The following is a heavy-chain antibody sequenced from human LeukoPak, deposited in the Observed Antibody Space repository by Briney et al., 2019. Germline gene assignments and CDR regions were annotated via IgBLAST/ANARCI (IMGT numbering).Heavy chain of an antibody. CDR1: GFTFGYYG. D-gene: IGHD3-10*01. V-gene: IGHV3-30*18. Sequence: PGGSLRLSCTAPGFTFGYYGMHWVRQAPGKGLEWVAVILYDGSNKYYGDSVKGRFTISRDISKHTVYLQMNSLRAEDTAVYYCAKDLNYGSGTYYLTDSWGQGTLVTVSS. CDR2: ILYDGSNK. J-gene: IGHJ4*02. CDR3: AKDLNYGSGTYYLTDS.